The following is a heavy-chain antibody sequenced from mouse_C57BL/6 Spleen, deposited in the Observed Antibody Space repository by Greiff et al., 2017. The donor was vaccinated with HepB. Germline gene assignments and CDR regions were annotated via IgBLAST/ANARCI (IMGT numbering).Heavy chain of an antibody. CDR1: GYTFTSYW. CDR2: IDPSDSYT. V-gene: IGHV1-59*01. J-gene: IGHJ4*01. D-gene: IGHD1-1*01. CDR3: ARWGGLLRSYYYAMDY. Sequence: QVQLQQPGAELVRPGTSVKLSCKASGYTFTSYWMHWVKQRPGQGLEWIGVIDPSDSYTNYNQKFKGKATLTVDTSSSTAYMQLSSLTSEDSAVYYCARWGGLLRSYYYAMDYWGQGTSVTVSS.